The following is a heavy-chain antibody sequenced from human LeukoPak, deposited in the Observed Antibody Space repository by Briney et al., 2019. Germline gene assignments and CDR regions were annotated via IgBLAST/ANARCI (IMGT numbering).Heavy chain of an antibody. D-gene: IGHD3-10*01. V-gene: IGHV4-39*01. J-gene: IGHJ6*03. Sequence: SETLSLTCTVSGGSITSSTYYWGWIRQPPGKGLEWIVSIYYSGFTYYNPSLKSRVTISVDTSKNQFSLKLSSVTAADTAVYYCARHQEAMVRGVLYYMDVWCKGTTVTISS. CDR1: GGSITSSTYY. CDR3: ARHQEAMVRGVLYYMDV. CDR2: IYYSGFT.